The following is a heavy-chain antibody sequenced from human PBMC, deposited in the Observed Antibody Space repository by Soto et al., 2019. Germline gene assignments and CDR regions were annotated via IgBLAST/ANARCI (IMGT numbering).Heavy chain of an antibody. Sequence: QVQLVQSGAEVKKPGYSVKVSCKASGGTCSSYAISWVRQAPGQGLEWMGGIIPIFGTANYAQKFQGRVTITADESTSTAYMELSSLRSEDTAVYYCARVPYYGSESYSPNYYYGMDVWGQGTTVTVSS. CDR2: IIPIFGTA. D-gene: IGHD3-10*01. J-gene: IGHJ6*02. CDR1: GGTCSSYA. V-gene: IGHV1-69*01. CDR3: ARVPYYGSESYSPNYYYGMDV.